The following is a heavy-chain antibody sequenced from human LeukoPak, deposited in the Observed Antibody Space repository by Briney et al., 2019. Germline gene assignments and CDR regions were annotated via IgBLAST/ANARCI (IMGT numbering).Heavy chain of an antibody. CDR3: ARDRRYCSGGSCYFDYFFDY. J-gene: IGHJ4*02. V-gene: IGHV3-30*01. D-gene: IGHD2-15*01. Sequence: DSVKGRFTISRDNSKNTLYLQMNSLRAEDTALYFCARDRRYCSGGSCYFDYFFDYWGQGTLVTVSS.